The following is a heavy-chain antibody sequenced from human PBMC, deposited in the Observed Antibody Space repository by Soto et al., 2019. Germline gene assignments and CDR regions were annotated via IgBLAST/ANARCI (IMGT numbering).Heavy chain of an antibody. D-gene: IGHD3-22*01. J-gene: IGHJ4*02. Sequence: SETLSLTCTVAGGSISSGDYYWSWIRQPPGKGLEWIGYIYYSGSTYYNPSLKSRVTISVDTSKNQFSLKLSSVTAADTAVYYCARDYDSSGYAWNYWGQGTLVTVSS. CDR2: IYYSGST. CDR3: ARDYDSSGYAWNY. V-gene: IGHV4-30-4*01. CDR1: GGSISSGDYY.